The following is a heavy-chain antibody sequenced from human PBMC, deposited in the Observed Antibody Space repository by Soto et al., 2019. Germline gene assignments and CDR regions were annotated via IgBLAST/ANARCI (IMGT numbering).Heavy chain of an antibody. CDR1: GFTFRNYW. Sequence: EVYLEESGGGLVQPGGSLRLSCETSGFTFRNYWMHWVRQPPGKGPEWVSNIPSDGTDITYADSVRGRFTISRDDAKNTLYLQMNSLRVGDTAMYYCVRDDPGLGVDYWGQGTLVTVSS. D-gene: IGHD3-16*01. CDR3: VRDDPGLGVDY. CDR2: IPSDGTDI. V-gene: IGHV3-74*03. J-gene: IGHJ4*02.